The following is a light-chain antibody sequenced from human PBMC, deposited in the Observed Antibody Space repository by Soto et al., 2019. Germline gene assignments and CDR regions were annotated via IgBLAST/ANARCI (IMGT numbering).Light chain of an antibody. J-gene: IGLJ2*01. CDR1: SSDVGTYNY. V-gene: IGLV2-14*01. CDR3: SSYTGSSTSVV. Sequence: QSALTQPASVSGSPGQSVTISCTGTSSDVGTYNYVSWYQQHPGKAPKLMIYDVSNRPSGVSDRFSGSKSGNTASLTISGLQAEDEADYYCSSYTGSSTSVVFGGRTKVTVL. CDR2: DVS.